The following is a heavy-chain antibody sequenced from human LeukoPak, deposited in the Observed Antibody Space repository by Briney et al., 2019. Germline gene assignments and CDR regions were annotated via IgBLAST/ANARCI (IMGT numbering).Heavy chain of an antibody. CDR3: AREGWELPRTFDI. CDR1: GGPISSYY. CDR2: IYYSGST. Sequence: SETLSLTCTVSGGPISSYYWSWIRQPPGKGLEWIGYIYYSGSTNYNPSLKSRVTISVDTSKNQFSLKLSSVTAADTAVYYCAREGWELPRTFDIWGQGTIVTVSS. D-gene: IGHD1-26*01. J-gene: IGHJ3*02. V-gene: IGHV4-59*01.